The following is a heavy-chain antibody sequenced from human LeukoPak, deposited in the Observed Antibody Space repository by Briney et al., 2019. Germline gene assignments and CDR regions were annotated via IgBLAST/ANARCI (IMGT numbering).Heavy chain of an antibody. D-gene: IGHD5-24*01. Sequence: PGRCLRPSCAPAGSTFSSYGMGWVSLAPGKWLEWVAVIWYDGSNKYYADSVKDRFTISRDNSKNTLYLQMNSLRAEDTAVYYCARDREMVYFDYWGQGTLVTVSS. J-gene: IGHJ4*02. CDR1: GSTFSSYG. V-gene: IGHV3-33*01. CDR2: IWYDGSNK. CDR3: ARDREMVYFDY.